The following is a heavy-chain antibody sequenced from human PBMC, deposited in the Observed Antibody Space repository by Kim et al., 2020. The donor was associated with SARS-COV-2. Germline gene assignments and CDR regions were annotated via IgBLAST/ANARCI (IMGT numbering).Heavy chain of an antibody. J-gene: IGHJ4*02. Sequence: SETLSLTCSVSSGSISRNNYYWGWFRLLPGKGLEWIGTIYYSAATYYNPSLMSRLTISVDTYKNQFSLKMNSVTAADTAVYYCARLLTGGWYAYPFDYWGQGALVTVSS. D-gene: IGHD6-19*01. CDR1: SGSISRNNYY. CDR2: IYYSAAT. CDR3: ARLLTGGWYAYPFDY. V-gene: IGHV4-39*01.